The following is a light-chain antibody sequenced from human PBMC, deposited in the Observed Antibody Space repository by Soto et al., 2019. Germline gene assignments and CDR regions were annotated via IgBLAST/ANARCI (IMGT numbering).Light chain of an antibody. CDR1: QSISRY. J-gene: IGKJ5*01. CDR2: AAS. Sequence: DIQMTQSPSSLSASVGDRVTITCRASQSISRYLNWYQQKPGKAPKLLISAASSLQSGVPSRFSGSGSGTDFTLTISSLQPEDFASYFCQQSYSTVTFGQGTRLEIK. CDR3: QQSYSTVT. V-gene: IGKV1-39*01.